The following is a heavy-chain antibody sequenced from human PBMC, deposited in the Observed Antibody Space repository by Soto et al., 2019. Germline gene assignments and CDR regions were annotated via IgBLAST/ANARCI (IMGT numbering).Heavy chain of an antibody. Sequence: QVQLQESGPGLVKPSQTLSLTCTVSGGSISDGAYYWSWIRQPPGKGLEWIGHIYDSGNTYNNPSLKSRLTISVDTSKNHFSLHLNSVTAADTAVYYCASGLSGDKVDQWGQGTLVTVSS. J-gene: IGHJ4*02. V-gene: IGHV4-30-4*01. D-gene: IGHD2-21*01. CDR3: ASGLSGDKVDQ. CDR1: GGSISDGAYY. CDR2: IYDSGNT.